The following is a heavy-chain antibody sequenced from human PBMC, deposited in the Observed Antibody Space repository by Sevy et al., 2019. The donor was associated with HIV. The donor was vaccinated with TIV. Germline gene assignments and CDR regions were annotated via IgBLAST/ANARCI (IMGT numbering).Heavy chain of an antibody. J-gene: IGHJ4*02. CDR2: IYNSGST. D-gene: IGHD3-16*01. V-gene: IGHV4-59*01. CDR1: GGSFSNYY. Sequence: SETLSLTCTLSGGSFSNYYWNWVRQPPGKGLEWVGYIYNSGSTNYNPYLESRVTMSVDTSKNQCSLKLHSVTAADTAVYFCARVLGIRSGFDYWGQGIPVTVSS. CDR3: ARVLGIRSGFDY.